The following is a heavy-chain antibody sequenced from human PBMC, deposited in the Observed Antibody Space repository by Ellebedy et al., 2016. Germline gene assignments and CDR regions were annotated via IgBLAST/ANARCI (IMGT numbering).Heavy chain of an antibody. D-gene: IGHD4-17*01. CDR1: GFTFSSYS. J-gene: IGHJ5*02. CDR3: AREHGKSTWDYGEGLNWFDP. CDR2: ISSSSSYT. Sequence: GGSLRLXXAASGFTFSSYSMNWVRQAPGKGLEWVSSISSSSSYTNYADSVKGRFTISRDNAKNSLYLQMNSLRAEDTAVYYCAREHGKSTWDYGEGLNWFDPWGQGTLVTVSS. V-gene: IGHV3-21*04.